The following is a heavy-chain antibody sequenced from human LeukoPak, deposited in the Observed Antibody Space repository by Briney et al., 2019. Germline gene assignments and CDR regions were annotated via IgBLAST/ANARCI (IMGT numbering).Heavy chain of an antibody. CDR2: IYYSGST. CDR3: ASNYYGSGSLDY. D-gene: IGHD3-10*01. Sequence: PSETLSLTCTVSGGSISSYYWSWIRQPPGKGLEWIGYIYYSGSTNYNPSLKSRVTISVDPSKNQFSLKLSSVTAADTAVYYCASNYYGSGSLDYWGQGNLVTVSS. V-gene: IGHV4-59*08. CDR1: GGSISSYY. J-gene: IGHJ4*02.